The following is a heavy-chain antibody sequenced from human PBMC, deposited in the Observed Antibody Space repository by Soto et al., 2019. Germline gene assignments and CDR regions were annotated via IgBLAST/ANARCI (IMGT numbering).Heavy chain of an antibody. Sequence: GGSLRLSCAASGFTFSSYGMHWVRQAPGKGLEWVAVIWYDGSNKYYADSVKGRFTISRDNSKNTLYLQMNSLRAEDTAVYFCARAGFNYYFDYWGLGTLVTVSS. V-gene: IGHV3-33*01. CDR3: ARAGFNYYFDY. CDR1: GFTFSSYG. CDR2: IWYDGSNK. J-gene: IGHJ4*02.